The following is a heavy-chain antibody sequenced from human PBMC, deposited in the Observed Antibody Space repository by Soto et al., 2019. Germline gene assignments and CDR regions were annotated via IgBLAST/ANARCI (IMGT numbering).Heavy chain of an antibody. D-gene: IGHD2-2*01. Sequence: EVQLSESGGGLVQPGGSLRLSCAASGFTFSYYTMSWVRQAPGKGLEWVSGISGSGDTIYYADSVKGRFTISRDNSKNTLYLQMNSLGADDTAVYCCADPVPAATHYDYYDMDVWGQGTTVTVSS. V-gene: IGHV3-23*01. CDR3: ADPVPAATHYDYYDMDV. J-gene: IGHJ6*02. CDR2: ISGSGDTI. CDR1: GFTFSYYT.